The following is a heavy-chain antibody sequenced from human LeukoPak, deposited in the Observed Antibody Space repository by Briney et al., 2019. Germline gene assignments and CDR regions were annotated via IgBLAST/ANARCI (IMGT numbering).Heavy chain of an antibody. V-gene: IGHV4-61*02. J-gene: IGHJ4*02. CDR3: TRGAGWLIDY. CDR2: IYTSGTT. CDR1: GDSISSGTYY. D-gene: IGHD3-16*01. Sequence: SQTLSLTCTVSGDSISSGTYYWSWIRQPAGKGLEWIGRIYTSGTTNHNPSLKSRVTTSVDTSKNQFSLSLRSVTAADTAVYYCTRGAGWLIDYWGQGILVTVSS.